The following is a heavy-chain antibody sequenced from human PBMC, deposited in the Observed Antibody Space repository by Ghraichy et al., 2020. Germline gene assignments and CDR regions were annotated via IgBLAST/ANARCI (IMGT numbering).Heavy chain of an antibody. V-gene: IGHV3-23*01. CDR1: GFTFSSYA. CDR2: ISGRGGST. Sequence: GALRLSCEASGFTFSSYAMSWVRQAPGKGLEWVSGISGRGGSTYYADSVKGRFTISRDNSKNTLYLQMNSLRVEDTAVYYCAKDPWGDWYFDLWGHGTLVTVSS. D-gene: IGHD3-16*01. J-gene: IGHJ2*01. CDR3: AKDPWGDWYFDL.